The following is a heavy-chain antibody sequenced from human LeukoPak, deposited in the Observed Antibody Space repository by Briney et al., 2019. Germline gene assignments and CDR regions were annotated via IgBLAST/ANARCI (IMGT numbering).Heavy chain of an antibody. CDR3: ARLVYRTYHFWGGYPVGSFDY. J-gene: IGHJ4*01. CDR1: GGSSTGYY. V-gene: IGHV4-34*01. Sequence: SETLSLTCAIYGGSSTGYYWRWIRQPPGQGLEWIGGINHSGSTNYNPSLKSRVTISVDTSKNQFSLKLSSVTAADTAVYSCARLVYRTYHFWGGYPVGSFDYWGPETLVTVSP. D-gene: IGHD3-3*01. CDR2: INHSGST.